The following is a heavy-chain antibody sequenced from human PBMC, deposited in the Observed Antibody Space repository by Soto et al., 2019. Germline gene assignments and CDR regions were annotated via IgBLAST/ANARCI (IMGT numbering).Heavy chain of an antibody. Sequence: QVQLVESGGGVVQPGRSLRLSCAASGFTFSSYGMHWVRQAPGKGLEWVAVISYDGSNKYYADSVKGRFTISRDNYKNTLYLQMNSLRAEDTAVYYCAKDLWGGWYEHNPYPCFDYCGQGTLVTVSS. V-gene: IGHV3-30*18. J-gene: IGHJ4*02. CDR1: GFTFSSYG. CDR2: ISYDGSNK. CDR3: AKDLWGGWYEHNPYPCFDY. D-gene: IGHD6-19*01.